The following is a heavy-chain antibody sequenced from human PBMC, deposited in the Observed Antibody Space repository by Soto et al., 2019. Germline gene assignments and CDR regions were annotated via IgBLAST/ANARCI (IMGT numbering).Heavy chain of an antibody. D-gene: IGHD2-8*01. CDR1: GGSISSYY. Sequence: QVQLQESGPGLVKPSETLSLTCTVSGGSISSYYWSWIRQPPGKGLEWIGYIYYSGSNNYNPSLKSRVTISVDTSKNKFSLKLSSVTAADTAVYYCARHSLLLMVYASDLGAFDIWGQGTMVTVSS. CDR2: IYYSGSN. V-gene: IGHV4-59*08. J-gene: IGHJ3*02. CDR3: ARHSLLLMVYASDLGAFDI.